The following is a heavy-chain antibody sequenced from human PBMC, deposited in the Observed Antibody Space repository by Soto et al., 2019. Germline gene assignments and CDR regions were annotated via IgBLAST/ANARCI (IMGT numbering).Heavy chain of an antibody. CDR3: AKDHTGADDFDI. CDR1: GGSIRSGNHY. D-gene: IGHD7-27*01. CDR2: IYYSGST. J-gene: IGHJ3*02. V-gene: IGHV4-30-4*01. Sequence: PSETLSLTCTVSGGSIRSGNHYWSWIRQPPGKGLEWIGYIYYSGSTYYNPSLKSRVTISLDTSNNQFSLKLSPVTAADTAVYYCAKDHTGADDFDIWGQGIMVTVS.